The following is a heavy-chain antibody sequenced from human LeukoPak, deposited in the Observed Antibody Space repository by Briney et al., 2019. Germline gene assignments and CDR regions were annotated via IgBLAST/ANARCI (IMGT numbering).Heavy chain of an antibody. J-gene: IGHJ6*02. Sequence: GASVKVSCKASGYTFTSYGISWVRQAPGQGLEWMGWISAYNGNTNYAQKLQGRVTMTTDTSTSTAYMELRSLRSDDTAVYYCARDETAGVKLLWFGELPYGMDVWGQGTTVTVSS. D-gene: IGHD3-10*01. V-gene: IGHV1-18*01. CDR2: ISAYNGNT. CDR1: GYTFTSYG. CDR3: ARDETAGVKLLWFGELPYGMDV.